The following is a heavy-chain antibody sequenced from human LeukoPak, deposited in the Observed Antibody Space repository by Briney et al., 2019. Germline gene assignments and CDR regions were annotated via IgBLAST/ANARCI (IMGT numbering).Heavy chain of an antibody. CDR3: ARDRAVTRDFDY. CDR1: GGSISSGDYY. D-gene: IGHD4-17*01. CDR2: IYYSGST. Sequence: SQTLSLICTVSGGSISSGDYYWSWIRQPPGKGLEWIGYIYYSGSTYYNPSLKSRVTISVDTSKNQFSLKLSSVTAADTAVYYCARDRAVTRDFDYWGQGTLVTVSS. J-gene: IGHJ4*02. V-gene: IGHV4-30-4*01.